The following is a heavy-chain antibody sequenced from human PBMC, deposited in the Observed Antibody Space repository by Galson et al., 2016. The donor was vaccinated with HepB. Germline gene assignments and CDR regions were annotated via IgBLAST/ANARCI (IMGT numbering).Heavy chain of an antibody. CDR1: GYLFTDYY. J-gene: IGHJ3*01. Sequence: SVKVSCKASGYLFTDYYIHWVRRAPGQGLEWMGWISPNSGDTNYAQKFRGRVTLTRDTSITTSFLELDSLASDDTATFYCARINAATLDAFDVWGQGTLVTVS. V-gene: IGHV1-2*02. CDR3: ARINAATLDAFDV. D-gene: IGHD3-16*01. CDR2: ISPNSGDT.